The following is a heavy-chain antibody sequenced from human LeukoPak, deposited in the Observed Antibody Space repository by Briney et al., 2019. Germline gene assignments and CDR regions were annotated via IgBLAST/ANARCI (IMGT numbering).Heavy chain of an antibody. V-gene: IGHV1-2*02. J-gene: IGHJ4*02. Sequence: GASVKVSCKASGYTFTGYYMHWVRQAPGQGLEWMGWINPNSGGTNYAQKFQGRVTMTRDTSISTAYMELSRLRSDDTAVYYCARDAGVGYDPGFDYWGQGTLVTVPS. CDR1: GYTFTGYY. D-gene: IGHD5-12*01. CDR2: INPNSGGT. CDR3: ARDAGVGYDPGFDY.